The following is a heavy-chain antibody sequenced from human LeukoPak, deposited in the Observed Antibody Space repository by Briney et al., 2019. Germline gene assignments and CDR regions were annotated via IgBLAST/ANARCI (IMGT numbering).Heavy chain of an antibody. V-gene: IGHV4-4*07. D-gene: IGHD3-22*01. CDR1: RGSISSYY. J-gene: IGHJ4*02. CDR2: IYTSGST. CDR3: ARDLVIYYDSSGIDY. Sequence: SETLSLTCTFSRGSISSYYWSWIRQPAGRGLEWIGRIYTSGSTKYNPSLKSRVAMSVDTSKNQFFLKLSSVPAADTAVYYCARDLVIYYDSSGIDYWGQGTLVTVSS.